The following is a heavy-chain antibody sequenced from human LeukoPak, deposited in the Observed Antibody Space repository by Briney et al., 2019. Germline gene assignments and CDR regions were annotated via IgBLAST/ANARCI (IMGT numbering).Heavy chain of an antibody. CDR3: ASIREAFDI. J-gene: IGHJ3*02. Sequence: ASVKVSCKASGYTFTSYDINWVRQATGQGLEWMGWMNPNSGNTGYAQKFQGRVTITRDTSTSTVYMELSSLRSEDTAVYYCASIREAFDIWGQGTMVTVSS. CDR1: GYTFTSYD. CDR2: MNPNSGNT. V-gene: IGHV1-8*03.